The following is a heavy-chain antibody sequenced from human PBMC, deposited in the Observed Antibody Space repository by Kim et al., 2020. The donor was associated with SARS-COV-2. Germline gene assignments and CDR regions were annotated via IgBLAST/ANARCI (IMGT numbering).Heavy chain of an antibody. CDR3: ARLSRIAAAGWDY. J-gene: IGHJ4*02. CDR2: IYYSGST. Sequence: SETLSLTCTVSGGSISSSSYYWGWIRQPPGKGLEWIGSIYYSGSTYYNPSLKSRVTISVDTSKNQFSLKLSSVTAADTAVYYCARLSRIAAAGWDYWGQGTLVTVSS. CDR1: GGSISSSSYY. V-gene: IGHV4-39*01. D-gene: IGHD6-13*01.